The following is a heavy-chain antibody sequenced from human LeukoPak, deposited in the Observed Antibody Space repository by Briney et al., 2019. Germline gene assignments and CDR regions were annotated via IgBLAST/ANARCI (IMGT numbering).Heavy chain of an antibody. J-gene: IGHJ4*02. CDR2: IWYDGSNK. CDR1: GFTLSSYG. Sequence: PGGSLRLSCAASGFTLSSYGIHWVRQAPGKGLEGVAVIWYDGSNKYYADSVKGRFTISRDNSKNTLYLQMNSLRAEDTAVYYCAREGYSGYDVDYYGFGYWGWGTLVTVSS. V-gene: IGHV3-33*01. CDR3: AREGYSGYDVDYYGFGY. D-gene: IGHD5-12*01.